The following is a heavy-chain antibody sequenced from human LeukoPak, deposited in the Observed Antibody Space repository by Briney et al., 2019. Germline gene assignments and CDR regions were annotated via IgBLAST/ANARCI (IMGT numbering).Heavy chain of an antibody. CDR2: INHIGST. Sequence: PSETLSLTCAVYGGSFSGYYWSWIRQPLGKGLEWIGEINHIGSTNYNPSLKSRLSISVDTSKNQFSLKLSSVTAADTAVYYCAANMGMGSRWGQGTLVTVSS. J-gene: IGHJ4*02. CDR1: GGSFSGYY. CDR3: AANMGMGSR. V-gene: IGHV4-34*01. D-gene: IGHD7-27*01.